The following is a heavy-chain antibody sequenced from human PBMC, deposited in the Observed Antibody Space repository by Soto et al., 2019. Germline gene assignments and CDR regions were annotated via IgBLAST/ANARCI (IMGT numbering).Heavy chain of an antibody. CDR3: ARNGGYCTNGVCSAYYYYYGMDV. J-gene: IGHJ6*02. CDR2: IYTSGST. V-gene: IGHV4-4*07. D-gene: IGHD2-8*01. Sequence: SETLSLTCTVSGGSISSYYWSWIRQPAGKGLEWIGRIYTSGSTNYNPSLKSRVTMSVDTSKNQLSLKLSSVTAADTAVYYCARNGGYCTNGVCSAYYYYYGMDVWGQGTTVTVSS. CDR1: GGSISSYY.